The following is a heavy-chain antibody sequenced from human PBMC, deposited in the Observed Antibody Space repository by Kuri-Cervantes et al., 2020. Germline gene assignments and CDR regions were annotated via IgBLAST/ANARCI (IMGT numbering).Heavy chain of an antibody. J-gene: IGHJ6*02. CDR3: AKDMYYYGSGSLKPGWYYYYGMDV. V-gene: IGHV3-48*01. Sequence: GGSLRLSCAASGFTFSSYSMNWVRQAPGKGLEWVSYISSSTIYYADSVKGRFTISRDNAKNSLYLQMNSLRAEDTAVYYCAKDMYYYGSGSLKPGWYYYYGMDVWGQGTTVTVSS. CDR1: GFTFSSYS. CDR2: ISSSTI. D-gene: IGHD3-10*01.